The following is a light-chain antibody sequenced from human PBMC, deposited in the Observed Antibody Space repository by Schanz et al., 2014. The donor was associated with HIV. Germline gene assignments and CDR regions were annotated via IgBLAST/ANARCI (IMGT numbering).Light chain of an antibody. V-gene: IGLV2-8*01. Sequence: QSALTQPASVSGSPGQSITISCTGTSSDVGGYNYVSWYQQHPGKAPKLMIYEVDKRPSGVPDRFSGSKSGNTASLTVSGLQAEDEADYYCSSYAGSNNFWVFGGGTKLTV. CDR3: SSYAGSNNFWV. J-gene: IGLJ3*02. CDR2: EVD. CDR1: SSDVGGYNY.